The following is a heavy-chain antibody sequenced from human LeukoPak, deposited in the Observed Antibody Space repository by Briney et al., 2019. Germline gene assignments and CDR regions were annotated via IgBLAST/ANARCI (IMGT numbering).Heavy chain of an antibody. CDR2: IYHSGNT. D-gene: IGHD4/OR15-4a*01. CDR1: GGSISSGGYY. CDR3: AREARGMTINAHDTFDI. Sequence: SETLSLTCTVSGGSISSGGYYWSWIRQHPGKGLEWIGYIYHSGNTYYNPSLQSRLTMSVDTSKNQFSLKLTSLTAADTAVYYCAREARGMTINAHDTFDIWGQGTMVTVSS. J-gene: IGHJ3*02. V-gene: IGHV4-31*03.